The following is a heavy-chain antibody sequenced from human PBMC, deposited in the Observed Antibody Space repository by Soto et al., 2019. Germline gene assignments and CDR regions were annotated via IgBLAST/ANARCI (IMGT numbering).Heavy chain of an antibody. D-gene: IGHD2-15*01. CDR1: GYTFTSYG. CDR2: ISAYNGNT. J-gene: IGHJ6*03. Sequence: ASVKVSCKASGYTFTSYGISWVRQAPGQGLEWMGWISAYNGNTNYAQKLQDRVTMTTDTSTSTAYMELRSLKSDDTAVYYCARGVVVAAPYYYYMDVWGRGTTVTVSS. V-gene: IGHV1-18*01. CDR3: ARGVVVAAPYYYYMDV.